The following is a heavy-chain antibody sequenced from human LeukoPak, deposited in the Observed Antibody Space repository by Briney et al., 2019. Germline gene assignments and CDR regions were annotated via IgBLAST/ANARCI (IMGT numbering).Heavy chain of an antibody. CDR3: AADRDCSSRSCDPHKFDH. CDR2: IVVGSGDT. J-gene: IGHJ4*02. Sequence: SVKVSCKASGFTFTRSAMQWVRQARGHRLEWLGWIVVGSGDTNYAQKFQERVTITRDMSTSTVYMELSSLRSEDTAVYYCAADRDCSSRSCDPHKFDHWGQGTLVTVSS. CDR1: GFTFTRSA. V-gene: IGHV1-58*02. D-gene: IGHD2-2*01.